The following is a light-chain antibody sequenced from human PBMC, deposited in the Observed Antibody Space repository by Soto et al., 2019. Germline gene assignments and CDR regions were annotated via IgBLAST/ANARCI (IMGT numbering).Light chain of an antibody. Sequence: EIVMTQSPATLCVYPGERDTLXCRASQSVSSYLDWYQQTAGEAHRLLITGASTRATSIPARLSGSGSGTEFTLIIRSLQSEDFAVYYCKQYNNWPHLTFGQGTRLEIK. CDR2: GAS. J-gene: IGKJ5*01. CDR3: KQYNNWPHLT. CDR1: QSVSSY. V-gene: IGKV3-15*01.